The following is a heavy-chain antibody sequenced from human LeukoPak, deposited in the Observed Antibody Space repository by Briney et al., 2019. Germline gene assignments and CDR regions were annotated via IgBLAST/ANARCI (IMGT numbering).Heavy chain of an antibody. CDR2: ISGSGGST. CDR1: GFTFSSYA. CDR3: AKDLSPGIAPFDY. D-gene: IGHD6-13*01. Sequence: GGSLRLSCAASGFTFSSYAMSWVRQAPGKGLEWVSAISGSGGSTYYADSVKGRFTISRDNSKNTPYLQMNSLRAEDTAVYYCAKDLSPGIAPFDYWGQGTLVTVSS. J-gene: IGHJ4*02. V-gene: IGHV3-23*01.